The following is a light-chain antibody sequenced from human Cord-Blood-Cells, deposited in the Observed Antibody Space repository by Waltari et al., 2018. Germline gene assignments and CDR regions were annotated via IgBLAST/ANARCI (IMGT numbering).Light chain of an antibody. V-gene: IGLV2-14*01. CDR1: TSDVGGYNY. CDR3: SSYTSSSTLV. Sequence: QSALTQPASVSGSPGQSITISRTGTTSDVGGYNYVSGYQQHPGKAPKLMFYDVNNRPPGVSNRFSDSKSGNTASLTISGLQAEDEADYYCSSYTSSSTLVFGTGTKVTVL. CDR2: DVN. J-gene: IGLJ1*01.